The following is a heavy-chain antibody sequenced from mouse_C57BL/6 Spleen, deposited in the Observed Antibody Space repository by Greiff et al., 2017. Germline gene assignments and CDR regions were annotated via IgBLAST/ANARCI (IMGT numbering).Heavy chain of an antibody. Sequence: EVKLMESGPGLVKPSQSLSLTCSVTGYSITSGYYWNWIRQFPGNKLEWMGYISYDGSNNYNPSLKNRISITRATSKNQVFLKLNSGTTEDTATYYCARDYDGYYAWFAYWDQGTLVTVSA. CDR1: GYSITSGYY. D-gene: IGHD2-3*01. J-gene: IGHJ3*01. CDR3: ARDYDGYYAWFAY. CDR2: ISYDGSN. V-gene: IGHV3-6*01.